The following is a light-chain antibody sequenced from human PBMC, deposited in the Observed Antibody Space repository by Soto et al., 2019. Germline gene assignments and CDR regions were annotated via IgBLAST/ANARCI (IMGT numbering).Light chain of an antibody. V-gene: IGKV3D-15*01. J-gene: IGKJ5*01. CDR3: QQYGKSPQIT. Sequence: EIVMTQSPATLSVSPGDIATLSCRASQSVSSDLAWYQQKPGQAPRLLIYGASTRATGIPDRFSGSGSGTDFSLTISRLEPEDFAVYYCQQYGKSPQITFGQGTRLEIK. CDR2: GAS. CDR1: QSVSSD.